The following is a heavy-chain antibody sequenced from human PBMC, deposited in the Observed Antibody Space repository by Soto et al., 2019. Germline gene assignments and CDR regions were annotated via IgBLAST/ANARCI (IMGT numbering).Heavy chain of an antibody. CDR1: GYTFTSYD. Sequence: ASVKVSCKASGYTFTSYDINWVRQATGQGLEWMGWMNPNSGNTGYAQKFQGRVTMTRNTSISTAYMELSSLRSEDTAVYYCARVIGVNNYYYYGMDFWGQGTTVTVSS. V-gene: IGHV1-8*01. J-gene: IGHJ6*02. CDR3: ARVIGVNNYYYYGMDF. CDR2: MNPNSGNT. D-gene: IGHD2-21*01.